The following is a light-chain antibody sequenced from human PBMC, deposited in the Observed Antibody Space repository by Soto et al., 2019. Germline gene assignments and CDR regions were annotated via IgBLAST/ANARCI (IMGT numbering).Light chain of an antibody. CDR1: QSVSNY. J-gene: IGKJ3*01. V-gene: IGKV3-11*01. Sequence: EIVLTQSPATLSLSPGERATLSCRASQSVSNYLAWYQQKPGQAPRLLIYDVSNRATGIPARFSGSGSGTDFTLTISSLEPEDFAVYYCQQRSNWPPIFTFGPGTKVDIK. CDR2: DVS. CDR3: QQRSNWPPIFT.